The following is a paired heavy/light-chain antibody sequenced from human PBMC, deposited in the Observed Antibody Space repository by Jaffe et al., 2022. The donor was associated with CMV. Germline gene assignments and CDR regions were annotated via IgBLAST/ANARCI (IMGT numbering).Light chain of an antibody. V-gene: IGKV3-15*01. CDR3: QENNKWPSIT. Sequence: EIVMTQSPATLSVSPGESATLSCRASQSVSSNLAWYQQKPGQAPRLLIYGASTRATGIPARFSGSGSGTEFTLTISSLQSEDFAVYYCQENNKWPSITFGQGTRLEIK. J-gene: IGKJ5*01. CDR2: GAS. CDR1: QSVSSN.
Heavy chain of an antibody. CDR1: GFTFNDYY. CDR3: ARVSDTRGSYYDRQYYFDY. J-gene: IGHJ4*02. D-gene: IGHD3-22*01. CDR2: ISGSTVHT. V-gene: IGHV3-11*06. Sequence: QVQLVESGGGLVKPGGSLRLSCAASGFTFNDYYMSWIRQAPGKGLEWISYISGSTVHTNYADSVKGRFTISRDNAKNSLYLQMNSLRAEDTAVYYCARVSDTRGSYYDRQYYFDYWGQGTRVTVSS.